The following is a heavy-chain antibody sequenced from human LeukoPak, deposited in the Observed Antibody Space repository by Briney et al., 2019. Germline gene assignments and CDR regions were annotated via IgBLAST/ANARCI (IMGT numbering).Heavy chain of an antibody. CDR2: INPASGGT. CDR3: AGEGRSVAATYNWFDP. D-gene: IGHD6-6*01. V-gene: IGHV1-2*02. Sequence: ASVRVSCKASGYSFTDYYIHWVRQAPGQGLEWMGWINPASGGTKYAQKFQGRVTMTKDTSISTAYMEVNRLTFDDTAVYYCAGEGRSVAATYNWFDPWGQGTLVAVSS. CDR1: GYSFTDYY. J-gene: IGHJ5*02.